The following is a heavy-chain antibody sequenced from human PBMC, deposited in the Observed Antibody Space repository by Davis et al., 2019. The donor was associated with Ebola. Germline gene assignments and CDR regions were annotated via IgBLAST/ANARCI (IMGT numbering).Heavy chain of an antibody. J-gene: IGHJ4*02. D-gene: IGHD2-15*01. V-gene: IGHV3-53*01. Sequence: GESLKISCAASGFTVSSNYMTWVRQAPGKGLEWVSVIYSGGSTYYADSVKGRFTISRDSSKNTLYLQMNSLRAEDTAVYYCAREPQPLGGSCYSLGCYFDFWGQGTLVTVSS. CDR3: AREPQPLGGSCYSLGCYFDF. CDR2: IYSGGST. CDR1: GFTVSSNY.